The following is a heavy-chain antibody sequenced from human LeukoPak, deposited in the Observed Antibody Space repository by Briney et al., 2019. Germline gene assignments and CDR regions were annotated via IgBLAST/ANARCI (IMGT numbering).Heavy chain of an antibody. Sequence: SQTLSLTCAISGDSVSSNGAAWNWNSQSPSRGLEWLGRTYYRSKWYDDYVVAVKSRITINPDTSKNLLSLQLNSVTPDDTAVYYCARDSPIQLWPQGAFYIWGKETMVSVST. D-gene: IGHD5-18*01. J-gene: IGHJ3*02. V-gene: IGHV6-1*01. CDR1: GDSVSSNGAA. CDR2: TYYRSKWYD. CDR3: ARDSPIQLWPQGAFYI.